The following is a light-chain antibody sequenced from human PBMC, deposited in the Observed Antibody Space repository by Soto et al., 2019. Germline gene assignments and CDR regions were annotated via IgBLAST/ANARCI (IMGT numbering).Light chain of an antibody. Sequence: EVVLTQSPATLSLSPGERATLSCRASQSVSSTYLAWYQQQPGQAPRLLMSGTSNRATGTPDWFSGSGSGTDFTLTISRLEPEDFAVYYCQQYGSPPITFGQGTRLEI. J-gene: IGKJ5*01. CDR1: QSVSSTY. V-gene: IGKV3-20*01. CDR3: QQYGSPPIT. CDR2: GTS.